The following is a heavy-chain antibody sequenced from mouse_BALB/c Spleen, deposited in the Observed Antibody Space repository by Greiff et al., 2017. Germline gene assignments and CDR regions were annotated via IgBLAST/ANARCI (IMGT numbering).Heavy chain of an antibody. D-gene: IGHD4-1*01. CDR3: ARPRTGTLDY. V-gene: IGHV5-12-1*01. CDR2: ISSGGGST. CDR1: GFAFSSYD. Sequence: EVNLVESGGGLVKPGGSLKLSCAASGFAFSSYDMSWVRQTPEKRLEWVAYISSGGGSTYYPDTVKGRFTISRDNAKNTLYLQMSSLKSEDTAMYYCARPRTGTLDYWGQGTTLTVSS. J-gene: IGHJ2*01.